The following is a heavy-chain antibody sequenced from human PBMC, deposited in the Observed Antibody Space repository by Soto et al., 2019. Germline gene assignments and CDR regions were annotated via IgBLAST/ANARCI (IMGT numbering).Heavy chain of an antibody. CDR3: ARGLEEVLLVGATPGARMFDY. V-gene: IGHV4-34*01. CDR1: GGSFSGYY. D-gene: IGHD1-26*01. J-gene: IGHJ4*02. CDR2: INHSGST. Sequence: SETLSLTCAVYGGSFSGYYWSWIRQPPGKGLEWIGEINHSGSTNYNPSLKSRVTISVDTSKNQFSLKLSSVTAADTAVYYCARGLEEVLLVGATPGARMFDYWGQGTLVTVSS.